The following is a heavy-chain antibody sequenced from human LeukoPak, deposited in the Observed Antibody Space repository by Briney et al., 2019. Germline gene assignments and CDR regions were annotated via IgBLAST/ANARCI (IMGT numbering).Heavy chain of an antibody. Sequence: GSLRLSCAASGFTFSSYWMSWVRQAPGKGLEWVANIKQDGSEKYYVDSVKGRFTISRDNAKNSLYLQMNSLRAEDTAVYYCARRSSSGWAYFDYWGQGTLVTVSS. J-gene: IGHJ4*02. V-gene: IGHV3-7*01. CDR3: ARRSSSGWAYFDY. CDR2: IKQDGSEK. CDR1: GFTFSSYW. D-gene: IGHD6-19*01.